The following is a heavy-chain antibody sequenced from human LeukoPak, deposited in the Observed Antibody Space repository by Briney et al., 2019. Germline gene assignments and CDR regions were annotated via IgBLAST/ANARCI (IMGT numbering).Heavy chain of an antibody. CDR3: ARGPPSDFWSGYYLPLYYYYGMDV. V-gene: IGHV1-8*01. Sequence: ASVKVSCKASGNTFTSYDINWVRQATGQGLEWMGWMNPNSGNTGYAQKFQGRVTMTRSTSISTAYMELSSLRSEDTAVYYCARGPPSDFWSGYYLPLYYYYGMDVWGQGTTVTVSS. CDR1: GNTFTSYD. D-gene: IGHD3-3*01. J-gene: IGHJ6*02. CDR2: MNPNSGNT.